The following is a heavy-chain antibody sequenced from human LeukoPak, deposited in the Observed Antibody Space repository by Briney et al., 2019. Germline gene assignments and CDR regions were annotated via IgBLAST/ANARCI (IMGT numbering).Heavy chain of an antibody. J-gene: IGHJ6*03. Sequence: PSETLSLTCSVSGGSISTYYWSWIRQPAGKGLEWIGRIYTTGGTNYNPSLKSRVTMSVDTSKNQFSLKLTSVTAADTAVYYCARVVRAARSGIYYYYMDVWGKGTTVTVSS. CDR1: GGSISTYY. CDR3: ARVVRAARSGIYYYYMDV. V-gene: IGHV4-4*07. D-gene: IGHD6-6*01. CDR2: IYTTGGT.